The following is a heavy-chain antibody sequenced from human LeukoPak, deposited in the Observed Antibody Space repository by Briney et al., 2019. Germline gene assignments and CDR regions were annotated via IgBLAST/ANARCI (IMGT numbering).Heavy chain of an antibody. CDR2: IRYDGSNK. CDR1: GFTFSSYG. CDR3: AKDSLAIRWGTHAFDI. V-gene: IGHV3-30*02. Sequence: PGGSLRLSCAASGFTFSSYGMHWVRQAPGKGLEWVAFIRYDGSNKYYADSVKGRFTLSRDNSKNTLYLQMNSLRAEDTAVYYCAKDSLAIRWGTHAFDIWGQGTMVTVSS. D-gene: IGHD2-21*01. J-gene: IGHJ3*02.